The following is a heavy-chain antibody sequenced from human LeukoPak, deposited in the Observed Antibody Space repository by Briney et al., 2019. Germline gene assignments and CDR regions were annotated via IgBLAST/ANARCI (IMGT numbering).Heavy chain of an antibody. D-gene: IGHD6-13*01. CDR3: ARHPPIAAAGPDY. V-gene: IGHV5-51*01. J-gene: IGHJ4*02. CDR2: IYPGDSDT. Sequence: GESLKISCKGSGYSFTSYWIGWVRQMPGKGLERMGIIYPGDSDTRYSPSFQGQVTISADKSISTAYLQWSSLKASDTAMYYCARHPPIAAAGPDYWGQGTLVTVSS. CDR1: GYSFTSYW.